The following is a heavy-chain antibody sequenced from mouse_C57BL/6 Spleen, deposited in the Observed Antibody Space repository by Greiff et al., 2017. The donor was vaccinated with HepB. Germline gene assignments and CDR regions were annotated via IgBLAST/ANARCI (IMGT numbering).Heavy chain of an antibody. J-gene: IGHJ2*01. Sequence: QVQLKQPGAELVKPGASVKLSCKASGYTFTSYWMHWVKQRPGQGLEWIGMIHPNSGSTNYNEKFKSKATLTVDKSSSTAYMQLSSLTSEDSAVYYCADGYYAYYFDYWGQGTTLTVSS. CDR2: IHPNSGST. CDR1: GYTFTSYW. D-gene: IGHD2-3*01. V-gene: IGHV1-64*01. CDR3: ADGYYAYYFDY.